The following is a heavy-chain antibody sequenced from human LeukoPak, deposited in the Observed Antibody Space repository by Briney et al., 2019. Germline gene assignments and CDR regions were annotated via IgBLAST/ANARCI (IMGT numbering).Heavy chain of an antibody. CDR1: GFTFSSYA. CDR2: ISSNGGST. J-gene: IGHJ4*02. Sequence: GGSLRLSCAASGFTFSSYAMHWVRQAPGKGLEYVSAISSNGGSTYYANSVKGRFTISRDNSKNTLYLQMGSLRGEDMAVYYCARSSTTNCYGFWGRGTLVTVSS. V-gene: IGHV3-64*01. CDR3: ARSSTTNCYGF. D-gene: IGHD1-26*01.